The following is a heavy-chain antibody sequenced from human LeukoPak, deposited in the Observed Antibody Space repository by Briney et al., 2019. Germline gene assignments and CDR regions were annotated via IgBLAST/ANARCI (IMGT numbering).Heavy chain of an antibody. CDR1: GFTFSNYA. CDR3: ARGYCSGGSCYWNWFDP. V-gene: IGHV3-21*01. CDR2: ISTSSTDI. J-gene: IGHJ5*02. D-gene: IGHD2-15*01. Sequence: GGSLRLSCVASGFTFSNYAMSRVRQAPGQGPEWVSSISTSSTDIYYGDSVEGRFTISRDNAKNSLYLQMNSLRADDTAVYYCARGYCSGGSCYWNWFDPWGQGTLVTVSS.